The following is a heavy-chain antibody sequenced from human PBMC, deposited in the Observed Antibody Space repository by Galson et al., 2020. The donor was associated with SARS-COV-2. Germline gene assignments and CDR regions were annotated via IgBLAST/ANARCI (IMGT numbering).Heavy chain of an antibody. Sequence: GVSLRLSCAASGFTFSRYAMTWVPQAPGKGLEWISAMSGSGGSTYYTDTVKGRFTISRDNSKHTLYLKMNSLRAEDTAVYYCEKETHVAAADRCLGSWDQGTRVPSSS. D-gene: IGHD3-3*01. CDR3: EKETHVAAADRCLGS. V-gene: IGHV3-23*01. CDR1: GFTFSRYA. CDR2: MSGSGGST. J-gene: IGHJ5*02.